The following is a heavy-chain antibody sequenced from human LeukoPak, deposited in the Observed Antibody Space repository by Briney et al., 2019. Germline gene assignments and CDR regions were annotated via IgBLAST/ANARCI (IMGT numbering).Heavy chain of an antibody. V-gene: IGHV4-34*01. CDR2: IYHSGST. Sequence: SETLSLTCAVYGGSFSGYYWSWIRQPPGKGLEWIGSIYHSGSTYYNPSLKSRVTISVDTSKNQFSLKLSSVTAADTAVYYCARYCSGGSCYGDYFDYWGQGTLVTVSS. CDR1: GGSFSGYY. D-gene: IGHD2-15*01. J-gene: IGHJ4*02. CDR3: ARYCSGGSCYGDYFDY.